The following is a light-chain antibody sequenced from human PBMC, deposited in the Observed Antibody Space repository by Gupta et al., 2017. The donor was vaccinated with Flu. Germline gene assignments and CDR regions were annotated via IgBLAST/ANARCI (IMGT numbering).Light chain of an antibody. CDR1: SSDVGGYNY. CDR3: SSFTSSSPKV. Sequence: QSALTPPASVSGSPGPPIPLSCPAASSDVGGYNYVSWYQQHPGKAPKLIIYEVSNRPSGVSNRFSGSKSGNTASLTISGLLAEDEADYYCSSFTSSSPKVFGGGTKLTVL. CDR2: EVS. J-gene: IGLJ3*02. V-gene: IGLV2-14*01.